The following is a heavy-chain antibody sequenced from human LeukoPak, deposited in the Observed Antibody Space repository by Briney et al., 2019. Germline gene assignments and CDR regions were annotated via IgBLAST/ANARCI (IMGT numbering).Heavy chain of an antibody. CDR1: GFSFDTYA. J-gene: IGHJ4*02. CDR3: AREGDYYDSSGYYYPIRPFDY. CDR2: IWHDGSHK. D-gene: IGHD3-22*01. Sequence: TGRSLRLSCAASGFSFDTYAMHWVRQAPGQGLEWVALIWHDGSHKFYSNSVRGQFTISRDNSKNTVYLQMNNLRPDDTAVYYCAREGDYYDSSGYYYPIRPFDYWGQGTLVTVSS. V-gene: IGHV3-33*01.